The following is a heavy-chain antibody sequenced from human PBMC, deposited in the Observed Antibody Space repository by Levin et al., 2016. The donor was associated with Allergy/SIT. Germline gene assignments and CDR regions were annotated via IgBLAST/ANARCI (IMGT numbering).Heavy chain of an antibody. Sequence: SETLSLTCAISGGSISSPNYWSWVRQPPGKGLEWIGEIYLGGSTNYNPSLQSRVTISLDESKNQFSLRLTSVTAADTAVYYCARYYYYYMDVWGKGTSVTVSS. CDR1: GGSISSPNY. V-gene: IGHV4-4*02. CDR3: ARYYYYYMDV. J-gene: IGHJ6*03. CDR2: IYLGGST.